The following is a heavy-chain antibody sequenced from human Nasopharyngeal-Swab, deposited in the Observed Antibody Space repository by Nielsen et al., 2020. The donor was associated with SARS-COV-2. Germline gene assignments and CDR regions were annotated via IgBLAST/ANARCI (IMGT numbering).Heavy chain of an antibody. V-gene: IGHV5-10-1*01. CDR2: IDPSDSYT. Sequence: VRQMPGKCLVGRGRIDPSDSYTNYSPSFQGHVTISADKSISTAYLQWSSLKASDTAMYYCARQFRGYYDSSGPLSWFDPWGQVTLFIFSS. CDR3: ARQFRGYYDSSGPLSWFDP. J-gene: IGHJ5*02. D-gene: IGHD3-22*01.